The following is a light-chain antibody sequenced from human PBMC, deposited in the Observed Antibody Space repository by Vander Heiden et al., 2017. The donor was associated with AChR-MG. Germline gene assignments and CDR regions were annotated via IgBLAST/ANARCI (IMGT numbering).Light chain of an antibody. J-gene: IGLJ2*01. Sequence: QSALTQPRSVSGSPGQSVTISGPGPSRTDGSYDYVPWYHPHPGKAPKLMIYDVNQRPSGVPDRFSGSKSGNTASLTISGLQAEDEGDYYCCSYAGSNASGVFGGGTKVTVL. CDR2: DVN. V-gene: IGLV2-11*01. CDR3: CSYAGSNASGV. CDR1: SRTDGSYDY.